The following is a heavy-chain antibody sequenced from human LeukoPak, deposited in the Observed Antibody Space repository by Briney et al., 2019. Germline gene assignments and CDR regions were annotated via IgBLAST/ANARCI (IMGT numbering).Heavy chain of an antibody. CDR3: ARDGSGSYMGWFDP. V-gene: IGHV3-7*01. Sequence: GGSLRLSCAASGFTFSNAWMSWVRQAPGKGLEWVANIKQDGSEKYYVDSVKGRFTISRDNAKNSLYLQMNSLRAEDTAVYYCARDGSGSYMGWFDPWGQGTLVTVSS. CDR2: IKQDGSEK. J-gene: IGHJ5*02. CDR1: GFTFSNAW. D-gene: IGHD3-10*01.